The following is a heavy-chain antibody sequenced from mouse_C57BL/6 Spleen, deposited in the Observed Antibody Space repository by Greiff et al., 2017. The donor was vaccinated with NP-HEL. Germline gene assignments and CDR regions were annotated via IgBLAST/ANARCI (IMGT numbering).Heavy chain of an antibody. D-gene: IGHD2-4*01. CDR1: GFTFSSYA. CDR3: ARGDYDVAY. CDR2: ISDGGSYT. J-gene: IGHJ3*01. V-gene: IGHV5-4*03. Sequence: EVKLMESGGGLVKPGGSLKLSCAASGFTFSSYAMSWVRQTPEKRLEWVATISDGGSYTYYPDNVKGRFTISRDNAKNNLYLQMSHLKSEDTAMYYCARGDYDVAYWGQGTLVTVSA.